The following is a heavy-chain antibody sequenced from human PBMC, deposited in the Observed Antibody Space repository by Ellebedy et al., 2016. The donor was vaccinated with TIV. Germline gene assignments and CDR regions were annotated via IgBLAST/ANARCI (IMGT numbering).Heavy chain of an antibody. CDR2: INLSGGST. CDR3: AREGTSGALDY. J-gene: IGHJ4*02. V-gene: IGHV1-46*01. Sequence: AASVKVSCKASGYTFTSYYMHWVRQAPGQGLEWMGIINLSGGSTSYAQKFQGRVTMTRDTSTSTVFMELSSLRSEDTAVYYCAREGTSGALDYWGQGTLVTVPS. CDR1: GYTFTSYY. D-gene: IGHD2-2*01.